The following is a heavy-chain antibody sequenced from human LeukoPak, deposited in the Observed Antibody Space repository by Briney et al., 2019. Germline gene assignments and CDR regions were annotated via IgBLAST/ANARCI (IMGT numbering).Heavy chain of an antibody. CDR3: AKMNVLTGYYTPNFDF. D-gene: IGHD3-9*01. CDR1: GFTFSSYA. CDR2: VSGSGSST. Sequence: GGSLRLFRAASGFTFSSYAMSWVRQAPRKGLEWVSVVSGSGSSTDYADSVKGRLTISRDNSKNTLYLQMSSLSAEDTAVYYCAKMNVLTGYYTPNFDFWGQGTLVTVSS. V-gene: IGHV3-23*01. J-gene: IGHJ4*02.